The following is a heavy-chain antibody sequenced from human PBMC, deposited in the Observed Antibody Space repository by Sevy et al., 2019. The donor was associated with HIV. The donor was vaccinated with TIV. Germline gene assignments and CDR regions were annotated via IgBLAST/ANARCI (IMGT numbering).Heavy chain of an antibody. J-gene: IGHJ3*02. Sequence: GGSLRLSCAASGFTFGSYSMNWVRQAPGKGLEWVSYISSSSSTIYYADSVKGRFTISRDNAKNSLYLQMNSLRDEDTAVYYCARDYYDSSGYYYVLDAFDIWGQGTMVTVSS. D-gene: IGHD3-22*01. CDR3: ARDYYDSSGYYYVLDAFDI. CDR1: GFTFGSYS. V-gene: IGHV3-48*02. CDR2: ISSSSSTI.